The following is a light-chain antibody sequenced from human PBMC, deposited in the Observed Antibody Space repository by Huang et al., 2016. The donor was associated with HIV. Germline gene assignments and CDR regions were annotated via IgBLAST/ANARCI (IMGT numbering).Light chain of an antibody. CDR1: QSVSSLY. V-gene: IGKV3-20*01. J-gene: IGKJ5*01. CDR3: QQYGSSPQT. Sequence: EIVLTQSPGTLSLSPGERATLSCRASQSVSSLYLAWYQQKPGPAPRLRIYGASRRATGIPDKCSGSGAGTDFTLTISRLEPQDFAVYYCQQYGSSPQTFGQGTRLEIK. CDR2: GAS.